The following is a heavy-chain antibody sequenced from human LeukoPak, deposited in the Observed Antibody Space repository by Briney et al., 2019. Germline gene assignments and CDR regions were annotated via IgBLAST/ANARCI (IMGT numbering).Heavy chain of an antibody. CDR3: ARGSSAPRWFPFDY. Sequence: PSETLSLTCTVSGGSISSSSYYWGWIRQPPGKGLEWIGSSYYSGSTYFNPSLKSRVTISVDTSKDQFSLKLSSVTAADTAVYYCARGSSAPRWFPFDYWGQGTLVTVSS. CDR2: SYYSGST. D-gene: IGHD4-23*01. J-gene: IGHJ4*02. V-gene: IGHV4-39*01. CDR1: GGSISSSSYY.